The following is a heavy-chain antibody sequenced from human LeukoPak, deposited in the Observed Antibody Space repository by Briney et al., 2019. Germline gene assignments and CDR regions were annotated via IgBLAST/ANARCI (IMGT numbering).Heavy chain of an antibody. D-gene: IGHD6-6*01. J-gene: IGHJ4*02. V-gene: IGHV1-2*02. CDR3: ARGRYSSSSYSFDY. CDR1: GYTFTGYY. Sequence: ASVKVSCKASGYTFTGYYMHWVRQAPGQGLEWMGWINPDSGGTNYAQKFQGRVAMTRDTSISTAYMELSRLRSDDTAVYYCARGRYSSSSYSFDYLGQGTLVTVSS. CDR2: INPDSGGT.